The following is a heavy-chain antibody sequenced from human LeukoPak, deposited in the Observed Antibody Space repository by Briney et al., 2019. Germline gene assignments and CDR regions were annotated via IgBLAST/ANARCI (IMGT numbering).Heavy chain of an antibody. CDR3: ARAKEGFSGFDYLFDY. Sequence: PGGSLRLSCAASGFTFSTYAMHWVRQAPGKGLEGVALFSYDGSTKYYADSVKGRFTISRDNSKKSLYLQMNSLRAEDTAVYYCARAKEGFSGFDYLFDYWGQGTLVTVSS. J-gene: IGHJ4*02. CDR1: GFTFSTYA. V-gene: IGHV3-30-3*01. D-gene: IGHD5-12*01. CDR2: FSYDGSTK.